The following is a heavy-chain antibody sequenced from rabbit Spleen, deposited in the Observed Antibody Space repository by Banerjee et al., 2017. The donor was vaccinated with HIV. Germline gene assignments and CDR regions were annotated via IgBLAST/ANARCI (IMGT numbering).Heavy chain of an antibody. CDR1: GFSLNDKDV. Sequence: QQQLVESGGGLVKPGASLTLTCKASGFSLNDKDVMCWVRQAPGKGLEWIACINAATGKPVYATWAKGRFTISRTSSTTVTLRMTSLTAADRAAYFCARDLVGVIGWNFYLWGPGTLVTVS. D-gene: IGHD1-1*01. CDR3: ARDLVGVIGWNFYL. CDR2: INAATGKP. J-gene: IGHJ4*01. V-gene: IGHV1S45*01.